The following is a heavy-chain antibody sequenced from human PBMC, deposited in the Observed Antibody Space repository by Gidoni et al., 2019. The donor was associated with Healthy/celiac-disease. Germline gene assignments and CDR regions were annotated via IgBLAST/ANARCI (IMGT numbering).Heavy chain of an antibody. J-gene: IGHJ4*02. Sequence: EVQLVESGGGLVQPGGSLILSCAASGFTFSSYEMNWVRQAPGKGLEWVSYISSSGSTIYYADSVKGRFTISRDNAKNSLYLQMNSLRAEDTAVYYCASTSGSPDYWGQGTLVTVSS. CDR2: ISSSGSTI. CDR1: GFTFSSYE. CDR3: ASTSGSPDY. V-gene: IGHV3-48*03. D-gene: IGHD1-26*01.